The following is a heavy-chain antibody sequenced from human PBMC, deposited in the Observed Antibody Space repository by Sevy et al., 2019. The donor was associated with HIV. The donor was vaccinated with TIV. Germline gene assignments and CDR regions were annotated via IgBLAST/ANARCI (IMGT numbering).Heavy chain of an antibody. Sequence: GGSLRLSCAASGFTFSSYAMGWVRQAPGKGLEWVSVIISSGTTYYTDSVKGRFTISRDNSKNMMYLQMNSLRAEDTAIYYCAEESNGKGYYWGQGTLVTVSS. CDR3: AEESNGKGYY. V-gene: IGHV3-23*01. CDR2: IISSGTT. CDR1: GFTFSSYA. J-gene: IGHJ4*02. D-gene: IGHD1-1*01.